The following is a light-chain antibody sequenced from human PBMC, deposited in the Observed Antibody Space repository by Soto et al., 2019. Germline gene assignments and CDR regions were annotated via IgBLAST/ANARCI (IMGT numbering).Light chain of an antibody. J-gene: IGKJ5*01. CDR1: QSVHSY. CDR2: GAS. CDR3: QQYHSWPPT. Sequence: EIVMTQSPATLSVSPGERVTLSCRASQSVHSYLGWYQQKPGLAPRLLIYGASTRATGIPARFSGSGSGTEFTLTVSSLQSEDFVVYYCQQYHSWPPTFGQGTRLEIK. V-gene: IGKV3-15*01.